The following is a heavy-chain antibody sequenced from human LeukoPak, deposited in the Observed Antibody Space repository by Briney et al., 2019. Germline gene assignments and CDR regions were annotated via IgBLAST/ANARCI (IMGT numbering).Heavy chain of an antibody. J-gene: IGHJ6*03. CDR2: INPSGGST. D-gene: IGHD6-13*01. Sequence: ASVEVSCKASGYTFTSYYMHWVRQAPGQGLEWMGIINPSGGSTSYAQKFQGRVTMTRDTSTSTVYMELSSLRSEDTAVYYCARAPEYSSSWYFRGNYYYYYMDVWGKGTTVTISS. V-gene: IGHV1-46*01. CDR1: GYTFTSYY. CDR3: ARAPEYSSSWYFRGNYYYYYMDV.